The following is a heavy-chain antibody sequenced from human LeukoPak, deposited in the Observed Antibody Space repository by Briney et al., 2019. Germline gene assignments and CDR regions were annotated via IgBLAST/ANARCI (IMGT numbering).Heavy chain of an antibody. J-gene: IGHJ3*02. CDR3: ANLWFGEDKAFDI. CDR2: IRYDGSNK. CDR1: GFTFSSHV. V-gene: IGHV3-30*02. Sequence: GGSLRLSCSASGFTFSSHVMHWVRQAPGKGLEWVAFIRYDGSNKYYADSVKGRFTISRDNSKNTLYLQMNSLRAEDTAVYYCANLWFGEDKAFDIWGQGTMVTVSS. D-gene: IGHD3-10*01.